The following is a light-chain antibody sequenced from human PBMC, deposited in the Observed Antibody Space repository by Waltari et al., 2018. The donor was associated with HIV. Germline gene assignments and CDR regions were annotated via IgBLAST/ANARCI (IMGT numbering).Light chain of an antibody. V-gene: IGLV3-19*01. CDR2: GKE. J-gene: IGLJ1*01. CDR3: HSQDTNDKDHV. CDR1: SLRRYP. Sequence: SSELTQDPAVSVALGQTVRITCLRDSLRRYPANRYQQKTGQAPVLLIYGKENRPSQPPALFSASSSGTTASLTITGVQAEDDADYCCHSQDTNDKDHVFGTGTKITV.